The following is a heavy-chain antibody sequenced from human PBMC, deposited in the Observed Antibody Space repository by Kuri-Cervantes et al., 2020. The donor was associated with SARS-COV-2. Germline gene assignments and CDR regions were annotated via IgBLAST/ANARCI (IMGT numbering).Heavy chain of an antibody. CDR3: ARDRGLSTIFGVVIIGGGAFDI. Sequence: GGSLRLSCKASGYTFTSYAMNWVRQAPGQGLEWMGWINTNTGNPTYAQGFTGRFVFSLDTSVSTAYLQISSLKAEDTAVYYCARDRGLSTIFGVVIIGGGAFDIWGQGTMVTVSS. CDR1: GYTFTSYA. V-gene: IGHV7-4-1*02. D-gene: IGHD3-3*01. J-gene: IGHJ3*02. CDR2: INTNTGNP.